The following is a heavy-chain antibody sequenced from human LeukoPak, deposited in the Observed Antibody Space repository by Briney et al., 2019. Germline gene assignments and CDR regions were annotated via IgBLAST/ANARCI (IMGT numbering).Heavy chain of an antibody. D-gene: IGHD5-18*01. CDR1: GFTISSHW. V-gene: IGHV3-74*01. J-gene: IGHJ4*02. CDR2: INSDGSSI. CDR3: AREDTTMVASSRLDY. Sequence: QSGGSLRLSCAASGFTISSHWMHWVRQGPGKGLVWVSRINSDGSSISYGDSVKGRFTISRDNAKNTLYLQMNSLRAEDTAVYYCAREDTTMVASSRLDYWGQGTLVTVSS.